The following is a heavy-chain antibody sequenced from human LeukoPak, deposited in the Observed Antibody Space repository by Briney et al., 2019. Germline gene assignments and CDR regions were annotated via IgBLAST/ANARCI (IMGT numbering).Heavy chain of an antibody. J-gene: IGHJ4*02. D-gene: IGHD2-15*01. CDR2: IYHSGST. CDR3: AKGSGSSCYSPCDY. CDR1: GGSISGSNW. V-gene: IGHV4-4*02. Sequence: SETLSLTCAVSGGSISGSNWWSWVRQPPGKGLEWIGEIYHSGSTNYNPSLKSRVTISVDKSKNQFSLKLSSVTAADTAVYYCAKGSGSSCYSPCDYWGQGILVTVSS.